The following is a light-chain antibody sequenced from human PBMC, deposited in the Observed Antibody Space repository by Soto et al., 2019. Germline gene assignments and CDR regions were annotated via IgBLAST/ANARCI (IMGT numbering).Light chain of an antibody. CDR3: SSYAGSNNLV. CDR2: EVS. Sequence: QSVLTQPPSASGSPGQSVTISCTGTSSDVGGYKYVSWYQQHPGKARKLMIYEVSKRPSGVPDRFSGSKSGNTASLTVSGLQAEDEADYYCSSYAGSNNLVFGGGTKLTVL. J-gene: IGLJ2*01. V-gene: IGLV2-8*01. CDR1: SSDVGGYKY.